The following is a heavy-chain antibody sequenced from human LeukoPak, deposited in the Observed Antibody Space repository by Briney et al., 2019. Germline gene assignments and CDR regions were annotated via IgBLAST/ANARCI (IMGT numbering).Heavy chain of an antibody. J-gene: IGHJ6*02. CDR1: GYTFTSYA. V-gene: IGHV1-69*13. CDR3: AKRGVLRGSTRTRYYYGMDV. D-gene: IGHD2-2*01. Sequence: ASVKVSCKASGYTFTSYAMNWVRQAPGQGLEWMGGIIPIFGTANYAQKFQGRVTITADESTSTAYMELSSLRSEDTAVYYCAKRGVLRGSTRTRYYYGMDVWGQGTTVTVSS. CDR2: IIPIFGTA.